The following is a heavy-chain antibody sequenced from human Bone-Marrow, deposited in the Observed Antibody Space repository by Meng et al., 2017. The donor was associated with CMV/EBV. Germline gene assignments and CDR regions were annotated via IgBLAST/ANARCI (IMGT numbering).Heavy chain of an antibody. J-gene: IGHJ4*02. CDR3: AKDHSFYGDYVPPQN. CDR2: ISGSGGST. Sequence: ETLSLTCAASGFTFSSYAMSWVRQAPGKGLEWVSAISGSGGSTYYADSVKGRFTISRDNSKNTLYLQMNSLRAEDTAVYYCAKDHSFYGDYVPPQNWGQGTLVTVSS. CDR1: GFTFSSYA. D-gene: IGHD4-17*01. V-gene: IGHV3-23*01.